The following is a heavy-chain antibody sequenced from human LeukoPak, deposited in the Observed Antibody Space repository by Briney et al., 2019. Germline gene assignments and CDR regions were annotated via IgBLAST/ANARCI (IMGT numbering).Heavy chain of an antibody. CDR2: IIPIFGTA. CDR1: GGTFSSYA. Sequence: SVKVSCKASGGTFSSYAISWVRQAPGQGLEWMGGIIPIFGTANYAQKFQGRVTITADESTSTAYMELSSLRSEDTAVYYCARGSSSGDYTFDYWGQGTLVTVSS. D-gene: IGHD2-21*02. V-gene: IGHV1-69*13. J-gene: IGHJ4*02. CDR3: ARGSSSGDYTFDY.